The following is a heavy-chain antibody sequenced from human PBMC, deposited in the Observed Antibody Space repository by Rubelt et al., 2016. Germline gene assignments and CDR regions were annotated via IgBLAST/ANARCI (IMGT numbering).Heavy chain of an antibody. D-gene: IGHD4-23*01. J-gene: IGHJ4*02. CDR2: ISAYNGNT. Sequence: QVQLVQSGAEVKKPGASVKVSCKASGYTFTSYGISWVRQAPGQGLEWMGWISAYNGNTNYEQKLKGRVTMTTEQSTSTAYMELRSLRSDDTAVYYCARDVGGNSVLYYFDYWGQGTLVTVSS. CDR1: GYTFTSYG. CDR3: ARDVGGNSVLYYFDY. V-gene: IGHV1-18*01.